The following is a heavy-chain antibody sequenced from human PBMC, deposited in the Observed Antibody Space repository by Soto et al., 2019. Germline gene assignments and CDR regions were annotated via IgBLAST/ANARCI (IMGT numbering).Heavy chain of an antibody. J-gene: IGHJ6*02. CDR2: VVVNSGNT. CDR3: ATEPPVLPFTAGAYYYYNGMDV. V-gene: IGHV1-58*01. D-gene: IGHD2-2*01. CDR1: GLTFTRSA. Sequence: SVEVSCKASGLTFTRSAVQWVPQARGQRLEWIGWVVVNSGNTNYAQKFQDRVTITRDMSTSTSYMELTSLGSEDTAVYYCATEPPVLPFTAGAYYYYNGMDVWGQGTTVTVSS.